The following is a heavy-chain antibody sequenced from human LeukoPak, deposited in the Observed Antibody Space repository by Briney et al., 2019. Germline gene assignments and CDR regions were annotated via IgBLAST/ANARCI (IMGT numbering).Heavy chain of an antibody. D-gene: IGHD3-3*01. J-gene: IGHJ4*02. V-gene: IGHV3-21*01. CDR2: IYSGGNT. CDR3: ASYYDFWSGYYTYYFDY. CDR1: GFTFSSYG. Sequence: PGGSLRLSCAASGFTFSSYGMSWVRQAPGKGLEWVSFIYSGGNTHYSDSVKGRFTISRDNAKNSLYLQMNSLRAEDTAVYYCASYYDFWSGYYTYYFDYWGQGTLVTVSS.